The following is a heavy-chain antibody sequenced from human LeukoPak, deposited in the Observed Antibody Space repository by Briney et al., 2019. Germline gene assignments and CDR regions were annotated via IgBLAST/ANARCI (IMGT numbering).Heavy chain of an antibody. CDR1: GGSISSYY. D-gene: IGHD6-13*01. Sequence: SETLSLTCTVSGGSISSYYWSWIRQPAGKGLEWIGRIDTSGNTNYKPSLKSRVTMSVDTSKKQFSLKLSSVTAADTALYYCAKGRRYSSSWEANWFDPWGQGTLVTVSS. CDR3: AKGRRYSSSWEANWFDP. J-gene: IGHJ5*02. CDR2: IDTSGNT. V-gene: IGHV4-4*07.